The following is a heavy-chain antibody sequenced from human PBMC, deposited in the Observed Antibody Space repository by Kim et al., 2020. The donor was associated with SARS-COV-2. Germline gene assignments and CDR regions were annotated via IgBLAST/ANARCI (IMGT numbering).Heavy chain of an antibody. CDR3: AKDARGGDYYFDY. J-gene: IGHJ4*02. D-gene: IGHD2-21*02. V-gene: IGHV3-23*01. Sequence: AASGTGRFTTSSDNSKSTLYLQMNSLRAGDTAVYYCAKDARGGDYYFDYWGQGILVTVSS.